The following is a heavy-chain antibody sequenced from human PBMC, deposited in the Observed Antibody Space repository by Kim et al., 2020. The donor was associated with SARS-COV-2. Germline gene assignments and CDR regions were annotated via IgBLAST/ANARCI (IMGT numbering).Heavy chain of an antibody. CDR3: ASLEYYDFWSNYSPGQYGMDV. CDR2: IWYDGSNK. J-gene: IGHJ6*02. CDR1: GFTFSSYT. V-gene: IGHV3-33*01. D-gene: IGHD3-3*01. Sequence: GGSLRLSCAASGFTFSSYTMHWVRQAPGKGLEWVAVIWYDGSNKYYADSVKGRFTISRDNSKNTLYLQMNSLRAEDTAVYYCASLEYYDFWSNYSPGQYGMDVWGQGTTVTVSS.